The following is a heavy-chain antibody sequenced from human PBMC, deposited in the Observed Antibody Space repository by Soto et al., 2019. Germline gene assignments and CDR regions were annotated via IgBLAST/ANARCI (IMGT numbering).Heavy chain of an antibody. D-gene: IGHD6-13*01. Sequence: QVQLVQSGAEEKKPGASVKVSCKASGYTFTSYAMHWVRQAPGQRLEWMGWINAGNGNTKYSQKFQGRVTITRDTSAGRAYMALSSLRSEDTAGYYCARCGDSSSWYGGRRGCFDPWGQGTLVTVSS. V-gene: IGHV1-3*05. CDR3: ARCGDSSSWYGGRRGCFDP. CDR1: GYTFTSYA. CDR2: INAGNGNT. J-gene: IGHJ5*02.